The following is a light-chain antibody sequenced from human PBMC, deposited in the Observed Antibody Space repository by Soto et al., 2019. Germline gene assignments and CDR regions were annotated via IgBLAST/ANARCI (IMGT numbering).Light chain of an antibody. V-gene: IGLV4-60*03. CDR2: LEGSGSY. CDR1: SGHSTNI. CDR3: ETWDSNTRV. Sequence: QVVVTQSSSASASLGSSVKLTCTLSSGHSTNIIAWHQQQPGKAPRYLMKLEGSGSYNKGSGVPDRFSGSSSGADRYLTISNLQSDDESDYYCETWDSNTRVFGGGTKLTVL. J-gene: IGLJ3*02.